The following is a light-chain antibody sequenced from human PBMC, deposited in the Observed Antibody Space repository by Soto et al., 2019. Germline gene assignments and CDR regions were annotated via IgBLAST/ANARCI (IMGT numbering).Light chain of an antibody. CDR2: GAS. Sequence: EIVLTQSPGTLSLSPGERAPLSCRASQSVSSSYLAWYQQKPGQAPRLLIYGASSRATGIPDRFSGSGSGTDFTLTVSRLEPEDFAVYYCQQYGSSLLVGGGNKVDIK. V-gene: IGKV3-20*01. J-gene: IGKJ4*01. CDR1: QSVSSSY. CDR3: QQYGSSLL.